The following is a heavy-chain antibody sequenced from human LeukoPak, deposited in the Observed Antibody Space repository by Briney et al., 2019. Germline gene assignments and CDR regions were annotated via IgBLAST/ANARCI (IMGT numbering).Heavy chain of an antibody. D-gene: IGHD3-10*01. Sequence: SETLSLTCTVSGGSVGSSSFYWGWIRQPPGKGLEWIGSADYSGSTYYNPTLKSRVSISVDTSKNQVSLRVTSVTAADTAVYYCARHTYGSGTSYLFDYWGQGTLVTVSS. CDR3: ARHTYGSGTSYLFDY. V-gene: IGHV4-39*07. CDR2: ADYSGST. J-gene: IGHJ4*02. CDR1: GGSVGSSSFY.